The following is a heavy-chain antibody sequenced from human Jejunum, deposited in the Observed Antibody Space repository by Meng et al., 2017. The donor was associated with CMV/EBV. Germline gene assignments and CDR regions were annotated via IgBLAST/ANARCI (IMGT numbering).Heavy chain of an antibody. Sequence: VSSNYMTWVRQAPGKGLQWVSVIYPAGTTYYADSVTGRFTISRDNSKNTLYLQMNSLRFEDTAVYYCVREKYCTSTNCPRSGLHIWGQGTMVTVSS. CDR3: VREKYCTSTNCPRSGLHI. J-gene: IGHJ3*02. V-gene: IGHV3-53*05. CDR2: IYPAGTT. CDR1: VSSNY. D-gene: IGHD2-2*01.